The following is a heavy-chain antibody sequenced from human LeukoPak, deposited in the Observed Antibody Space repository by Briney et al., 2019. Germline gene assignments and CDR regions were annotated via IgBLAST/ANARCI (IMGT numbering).Heavy chain of an antibody. D-gene: IGHD1-26*01. CDR2: IRYDGSNK. CDR1: GYTFSSYV. Sequence: SCKASGYTFSSYVMHWVRQAPGKGLEWVAFIRYDGSNKYYADSVKGRFTISRDNSKNTLYLQMNSLRAEDTAVYYCAKSTIVGATVDAFDIWGQGTMVTVSS. J-gene: IGHJ3*02. V-gene: IGHV3-30*02. CDR3: AKSTIVGATVDAFDI.